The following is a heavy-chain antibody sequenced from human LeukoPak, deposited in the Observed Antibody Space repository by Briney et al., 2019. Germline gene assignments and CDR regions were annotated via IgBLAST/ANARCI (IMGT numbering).Heavy chain of an antibody. Sequence: SETLSLTCAVSGYSISSGHYWGWLRPPPGKGLEWIGSIYHSGSTYYNPSLKSRVTISVDTSKNQFSLKVNSVTAADTAVYYCGRAQGATDYWGQGTLVTVSS. J-gene: IGHJ4*02. D-gene: IGHD1-26*01. V-gene: IGHV4-38-2*01. CDR1: GYSISSGHY. CDR2: IYHSGST. CDR3: GRAQGATDY.